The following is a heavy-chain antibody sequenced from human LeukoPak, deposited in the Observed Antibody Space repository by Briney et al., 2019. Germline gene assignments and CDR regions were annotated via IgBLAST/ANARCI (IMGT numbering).Heavy chain of an antibody. J-gene: IGHJ3*02. Sequence: GGSLRLSCAASGITVSTHYMSWVRQAPGKGLGWVSHISSSGTTTYYADSVKGRFTISRDNAKNSLYLQMNSQRAEDTAVYYCARARGAYAFDIWGQGTMVTVSS. D-gene: IGHD3-10*01. CDR2: ISSSGTTT. CDR3: ARARGAYAFDI. CDR1: GITVSTHY. V-gene: IGHV3-11*04.